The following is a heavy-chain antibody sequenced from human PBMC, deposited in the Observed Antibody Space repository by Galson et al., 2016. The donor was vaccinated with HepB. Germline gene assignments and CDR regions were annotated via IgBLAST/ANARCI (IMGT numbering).Heavy chain of an antibody. CDR1: GGSISSSSYY. CDR2: IYHSGIT. V-gene: IGHV4-39*07. J-gene: IGHJ4*02. D-gene: IGHD6-25*01. Sequence: SETLSLTCTVSGGSISSSSYYWGWIRQPPGKGLEWIGEIYHSGITNYNPSLKSRVTISVDKSKNQFSLKLSSVTAADTAVYYCARVRSRGHYFDYWGQGTLVTVSS. CDR3: ARVRSRGHYFDY.